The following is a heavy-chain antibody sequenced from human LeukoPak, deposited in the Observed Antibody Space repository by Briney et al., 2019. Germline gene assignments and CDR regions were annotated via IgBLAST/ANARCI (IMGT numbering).Heavy chain of an antibody. D-gene: IGHD3-3*01. Sequence: KPSETLSLTCTVSGGSISSHYWSWIRQPPGKGLEWIGYIYYSGSTNYNPSLKSRVTISVDTSKNQFSLKLSSVTAADTAVYYCARVYDFWSGSPTWYFDYWGQGTLVTVSS. J-gene: IGHJ4*02. CDR1: GGSISSHY. V-gene: IGHV4-59*11. CDR3: ARVYDFWSGSPTWYFDY. CDR2: IYYSGST.